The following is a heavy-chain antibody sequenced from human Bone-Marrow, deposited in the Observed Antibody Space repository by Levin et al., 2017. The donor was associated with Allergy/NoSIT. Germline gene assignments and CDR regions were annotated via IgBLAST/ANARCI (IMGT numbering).Heavy chain of an antibody. CDR2: ISYDGSNK. Sequence: LSLTCAASGFTFSSSAMHWVRQAPGKGLEWVAVISYDGSNKYYADSVKGRFTISRDNSKNTLYLQMNSLRAEDTAVYYCARDLGYCSSTSCPPEPYFYYGMDVWGQGTTVTVSS. D-gene: IGHD2-2*01. CDR1: GFTFSSSA. CDR3: ARDLGYCSSTSCPPEPYFYYGMDV. J-gene: IGHJ6*02. V-gene: IGHV3-30*04.